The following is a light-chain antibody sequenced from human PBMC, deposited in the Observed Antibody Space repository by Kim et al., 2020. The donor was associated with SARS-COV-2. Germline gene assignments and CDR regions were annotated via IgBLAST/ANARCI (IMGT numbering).Light chain of an antibody. CDR3: QQTFSSPPT. J-gene: IGKJ1*01. CDR2: AAS. V-gene: IGKV1-39*01. Sequence: DIQMTQSPSSLSASVGDRVTITCRASQRISTFLNWYQQKPGRAPNLLIYAASSLQSGVPSRFSGSGSGTDFTLTISDLQPEDFATYYCQQTFSSPPTFGRGTKLDIK. CDR1: QRISTF.